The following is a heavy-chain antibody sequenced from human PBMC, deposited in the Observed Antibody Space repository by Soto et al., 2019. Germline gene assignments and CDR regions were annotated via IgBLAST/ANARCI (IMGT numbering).Heavy chain of an antibody. CDR3: ARGDCSGGSCYFDY. J-gene: IGHJ4*02. V-gene: IGHV4-59*12. CDR1: GGSISGYH. Sequence: SETLSLTCSISGGSISGYHWNWIRQPPGKGLEWIGYIYYSGSTNYNPSLKSRVTISVDRSKNQFSLKLSSVTAADTAVYYCARGDCSGGSCYFDYWGQGTLVTVSS. CDR2: IYYSGST. D-gene: IGHD2-15*01.